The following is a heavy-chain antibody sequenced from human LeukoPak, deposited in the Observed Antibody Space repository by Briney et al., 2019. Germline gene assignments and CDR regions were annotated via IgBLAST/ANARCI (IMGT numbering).Heavy chain of an antibody. D-gene: IGHD6-13*01. CDR2: INPSNGDT. V-gene: IGHV1-2*02. CDR1: GYTFTGSR. Sequence: ASVKVSCKASGYTFTGSRMQWARQAPGQGLEWMGWINPSNGDTNSELKFQGRVTMTRDTSISTVYMELSRLTSDDTAVYYCARSWYGMDVWGQGTTVIVSS. J-gene: IGHJ6*02. CDR3: ARSWYGMDV.